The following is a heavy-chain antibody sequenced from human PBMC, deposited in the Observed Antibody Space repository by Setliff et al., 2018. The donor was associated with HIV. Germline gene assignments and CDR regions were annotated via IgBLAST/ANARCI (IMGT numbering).Heavy chain of an antibody. D-gene: IGHD1-1*01. CDR3: ARAQNEPDPRDNWFDP. Sequence: PSETLSLTCAVYGGSFSGYYWNWIRQPPGKGLEWIGEIIHSGGTNYNPSLKSRVIISLDTSKNHLSLKLRSVTAADTAVYYCARAQNEPDPRDNWFDPWGQGTLVTVSS. CDR2: IIHSGGT. V-gene: IGHV4-34*12. CDR1: GGSFSGYY. J-gene: IGHJ5*02.